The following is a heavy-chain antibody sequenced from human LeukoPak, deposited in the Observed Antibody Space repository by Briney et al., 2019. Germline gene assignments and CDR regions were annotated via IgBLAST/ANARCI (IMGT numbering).Heavy chain of an antibody. Sequence: PSETLSPTCTVSGGSISSYYWSWIRQPPGKGLEWIGCIHNSGSTNFNPSLKSRVTISVDTSKNEFSLKLSSVTAADTAVYYCARELPGNRWLDPWGQGTLATVSS. J-gene: IGHJ5*02. CDR3: ARELPGNRWLDP. V-gene: IGHV4-59*01. CDR1: GGSISSYY. CDR2: IHNSGST. D-gene: IGHD4-23*01.